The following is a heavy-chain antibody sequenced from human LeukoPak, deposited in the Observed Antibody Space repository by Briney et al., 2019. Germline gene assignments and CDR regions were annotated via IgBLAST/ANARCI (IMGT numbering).Heavy chain of an antibody. CDR1: GYTFTDYY. D-gene: IGHD2-21*02. Sequence: ASVKVSCKASGYTFTDYYIHWVRQAPGQGLEWMGWINPFSGGTNYEQNFQGSVTMTRDTSISTAYMELSRLGSDDTAVYYCARDLFVTKGIDFWGQGTLVTVSS. J-gene: IGHJ4*02. CDR3: ARDLFVTKGIDF. CDR2: INPFSGGT. V-gene: IGHV1-2*02.